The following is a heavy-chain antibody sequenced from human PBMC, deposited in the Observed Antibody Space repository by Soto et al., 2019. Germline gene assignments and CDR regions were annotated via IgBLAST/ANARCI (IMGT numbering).Heavy chain of an antibody. CDR3: ARDSGAKLSSS. CDR1: GGTFSSYR. CDR2: IVPIYRTA. J-gene: IGHJ4*02. D-gene: IGHD6-13*01. V-gene: IGHV1-69*13. Sequence: ASVKVSCKASGGTFSSYRINWVRQAPGQGLEWMGGIVPIYRTADYAQKFQGRVTITADESARTAYMELRSLKSQDTAVYYCARDSGAKLSSSWGQGTLVTVSS.